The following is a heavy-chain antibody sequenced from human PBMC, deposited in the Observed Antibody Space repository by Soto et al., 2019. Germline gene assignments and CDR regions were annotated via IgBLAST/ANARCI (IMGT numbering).Heavy chain of an antibody. CDR2: THPRGST. J-gene: IGHJ4*02. Sequence: QVQLQGSGPGLVKPSGTLSLTCTVSGDSISSSNWWNWVRQAPGKGLEWIGETHPRGSTNYHPSRKRRVIISVDMSKHQFSLILSSVTAADTAVYFCARVRAGCSTTSCDLEDWGRGILVTVSS. CDR1: GDSISSSNW. CDR3: ARVRAGCSTTSCDLED. D-gene: IGHD2-2*01. V-gene: IGHV4-4*02.